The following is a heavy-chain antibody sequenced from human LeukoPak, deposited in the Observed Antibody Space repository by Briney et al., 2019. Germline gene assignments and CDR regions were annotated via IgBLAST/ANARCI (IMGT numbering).Heavy chain of an antibody. D-gene: IGHD4-11*01. CDR2: ISSSSSYI. CDR3: ARELLTYSNHKLGHYMDV. Sequence: PGGSLRRSCAPSGFTFSSYSINWVRQAPGKGREWVSCISSSSSYIYYADSVKGRFTMSRENANNSLYLQLNSLSAEDTAVYYCARELLTYSNHKLGHYMDVWGKGTTVTVSS. CDR1: GFTFSSYS. V-gene: IGHV3-21*01. J-gene: IGHJ6*03.